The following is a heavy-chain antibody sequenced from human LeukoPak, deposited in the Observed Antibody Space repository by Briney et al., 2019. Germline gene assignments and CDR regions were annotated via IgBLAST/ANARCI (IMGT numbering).Heavy chain of an antibody. V-gene: IGHV1-2*02. Sequence: GASVKVSCKASGYTFTGYYMHWVRQAPGQGLEWMGWINPNSGGTNYAQKFQGRVTMTRDTSISTAYMELSRLRSDDTAVYYCARGGRFLEWLLTFDYWGQGTLVTVPS. D-gene: IGHD3-3*01. CDR2: INPNSGGT. CDR1: GYTFTGYY. J-gene: IGHJ4*02. CDR3: ARGGRFLEWLLTFDY.